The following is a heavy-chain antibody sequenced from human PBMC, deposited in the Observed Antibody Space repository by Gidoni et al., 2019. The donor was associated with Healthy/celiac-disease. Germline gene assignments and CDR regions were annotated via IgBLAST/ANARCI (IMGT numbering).Heavy chain of an antibody. CDR3: ASGRDGYNYYFDY. V-gene: IGHV1-69*01. CDR1: GGTFSTYA. CDR2: IIPIFGTA. D-gene: IGHD5-12*01. Sequence: QVQLVQSGAEVKKPGSSVKVSCKASGGTFSTYAITWVRQAPGQGLEWMGGIIPIFGTANYAQKFQGRVTITADESTSTAYMELSSLRSEDTAVYYGASGRDGYNYYFDYWGQGTLVTVSS. J-gene: IGHJ4*02.